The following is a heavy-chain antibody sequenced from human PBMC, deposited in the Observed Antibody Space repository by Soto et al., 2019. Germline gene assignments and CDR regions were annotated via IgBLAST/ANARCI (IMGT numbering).Heavy chain of an antibody. V-gene: IGHV3-73*01. CDR3: SRQASDFWSGKPQYYMDV. D-gene: IGHD3-3*01. Sequence: EVQLVESGGGLVQPGGSLKLSCAASGFTFSGSAMHWVRQASGKGLEWVGRIRSKPNNYATEYGASGKGRFTISRDDSNNPAYLQMNSLNTEDTAVYYCSRQASDFWSGKPQYYMDVWGKGTTVTVSS. CDR1: GFTFSGSA. CDR2: IRSKPNNYAT. J-gene: IGHJ6*03.